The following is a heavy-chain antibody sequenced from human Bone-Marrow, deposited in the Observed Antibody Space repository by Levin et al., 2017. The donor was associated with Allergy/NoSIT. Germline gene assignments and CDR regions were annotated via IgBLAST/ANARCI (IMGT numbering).Heavy chain of an antibody. J-gene: IGHJ6*02. CDR1: GGTFSSYA. Sequence: GGSLRLSCKASGGTFSSYAISWVRQAPGQGLEWMGGIIPIFGTANYAQKFQGRVTITADESTSTAYMELSSLRSEDTAVYYCARGCSSTSCPTFGYYDYGMDVWGQGTTVTVSS. V-gene: IGHV1-69*01. CDR3: ARGCSSTSCPTFGYYDYGMDV. CDR2: IIPIFGTA. D-gene: IGHD2-2*01.